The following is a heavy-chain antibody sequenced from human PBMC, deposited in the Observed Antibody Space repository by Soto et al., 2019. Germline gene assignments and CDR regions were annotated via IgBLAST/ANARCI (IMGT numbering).Heavy chain of an antibody. Sequence: QLQESSPRLVAPSQTLSLRCSVSGDSIGSGAFYWSWVRQVPGKGLEWIGFVSVSGNAFYNPSLKSRVAISIETSENQLSLRLHSVTAADAAVYFCARALGGVSSSGMDVWGQGTTVTVS. CDR3: ARALGGVSSSGMDV. J-gene: IGHJ6*02. CDR2: VSVSGNA. CDR1: GDSIGSGAFY. D-gene: IGHD1-26*01. V-gene: IGHV4-31*03.